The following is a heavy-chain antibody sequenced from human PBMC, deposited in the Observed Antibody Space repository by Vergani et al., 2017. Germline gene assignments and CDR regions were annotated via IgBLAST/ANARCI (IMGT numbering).Heavy chain of an antibody. Sequence: QVQLVESGGGVVQPGRSLRLSCTSSGFTFSTYAMHWVRQAPGKGLEWVAIIYYDGSKKYYADSVKSRFTISRDNSRNTLDLLMSSLRAEDTAIYYCVREGSYCGSTTCRNPSYVYYYHMDVWGEGTTVTVSS. V-gene: IGHV3-33*01. J-gene: IGHJ6*03. CDR1: GFTFSTYA. D-gene: IGHD2-21*01. CDR3: VREGSYCGSTTCRNPSYVYYYHMDV. CDR2: IYYDGSKK.